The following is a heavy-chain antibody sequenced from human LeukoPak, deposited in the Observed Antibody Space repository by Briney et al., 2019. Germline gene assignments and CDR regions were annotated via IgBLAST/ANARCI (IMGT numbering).Heavy chain of an antibody. D-gene: IGHD4-17*01. CDR1: GFTFNSFA. CDR2: ITGSGGTI. CDR3: AKDLYSVTTFTLDY. V-gene: IGHV3-23*01. J-gene: IGHJ4*02. Sequence: GGSLRLSCVASGFTFNSFAMSWVRQAPGKGLEWLTTITGSGGTIYYADSVKGRFTISRDNSKNTVFLQMTSLGAEDTAVYSCAKDLYSVTTFTLDYWGQGTLVAVSS.